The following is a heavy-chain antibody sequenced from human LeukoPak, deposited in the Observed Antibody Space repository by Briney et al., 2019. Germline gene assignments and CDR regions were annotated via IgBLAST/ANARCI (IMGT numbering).Heavy chain of an antibody. CDR2: INHSGST. CDR3: ARGPSVRYFDWLLRKNWFDP. Sequence: PSETLSLTCAVYGGSFSGYYWSWIRQPPGKGLEWIGEINHSGSTNYNPSLKSRVTISVDTSKNQFSLKLSSVTAADTAVYYCARGPSVRYFDWLLRKNWFDPWGQGTLVTVSS. CDR1: GGSFSGYY. D-gene: IGHD3-9*01. V-gene: IGHV4-34*01. J-gene: IGHJ5*02.